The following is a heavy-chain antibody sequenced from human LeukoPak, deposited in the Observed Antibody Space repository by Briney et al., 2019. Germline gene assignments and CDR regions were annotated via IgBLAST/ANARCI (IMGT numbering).Heavy chain of an antibody. CDR1: GDSVSSNSAA. D-gene: IGHD2-2*01. CDR2: TYYRSKWYN. CDR3: ARDETAYCSSTSCYNDAFDI. J-gene: IGHJ3*02. V-gene: IGHV6-1*01. Sequence: SQTLSLTCAISGDSVSSNSAAWNWIRQSPSRGLEWLGRTYYRSKWYNDYAVSVKSRITINPDTSKNQFSLQLNSVTPEDTAVYYCARDETAYCSSTSCYNDAFDIWGQGTMVTVSS.